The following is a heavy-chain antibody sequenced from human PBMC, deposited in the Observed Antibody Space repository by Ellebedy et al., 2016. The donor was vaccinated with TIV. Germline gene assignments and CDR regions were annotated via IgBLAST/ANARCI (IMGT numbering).Heavy chain of an antibody. J-gene: IGHJ4*02. V-gene: IGHV3-23*01. CDR3: AKSRNGRATAGDN. CDR1: GFTFHNYA. CDR2: ISDSGSRT. D-gene: IGHD2-21*02. Sequence: GESLKISXAASGFTFHNYAMSWVRLAPGRGLEWVSAISDSGSRTYYADSVKGRFTISRDNSRNTLYLQMDSLRAEDTGVYYCAKSRNGRATAGDNWGQGTLVTVSS.